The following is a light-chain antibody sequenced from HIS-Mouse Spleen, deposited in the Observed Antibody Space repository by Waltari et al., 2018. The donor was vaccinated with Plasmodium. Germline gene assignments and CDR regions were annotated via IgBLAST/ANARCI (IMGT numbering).Light chain of an antibody. CDR1: ALPKHY. CDR2: KDS. Sequence: SYELTQPPSVSVSPGQTARINCSGDALPKHYAYWYQQKPGQAPVLVIYKDSERPSGIPERFSGSSSGTTVTLTISGVQAEDEADYYCQSADSSGTYQVFGGGTKLTVL. V-gene: IGLV3-25*03. CDR3: QSADSSGTYQV. J-gene: IGLJ2*01.